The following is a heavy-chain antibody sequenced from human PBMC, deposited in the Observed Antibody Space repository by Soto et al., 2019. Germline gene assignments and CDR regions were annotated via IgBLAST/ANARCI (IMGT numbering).Heavy chain of an antibody. CDR2: IYYSGST. D-gene: IGHD3-22*01. Sequence: SETLSLTCTVSGGSISSGDYYWSWIRQPPGKGLEWIGYIYYSGSTYYNPSLKSRVTISVDTSKNTVHLQIDSLGTEDTALYYCARDPGRDSPIDYWGQGTLVTVSS. J-gene: IGHJ4*02. V-gene: IGHV4-30-4*02. CDR3: ARDPGRDSPIDY. CDR1: GGSISSGDYY.